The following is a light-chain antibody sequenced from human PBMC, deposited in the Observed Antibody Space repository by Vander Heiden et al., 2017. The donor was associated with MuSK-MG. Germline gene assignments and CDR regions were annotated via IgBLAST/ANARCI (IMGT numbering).Light chain of an antibody. V-gene: IGKV2-30*01. CDR2: EVS. CDR3: MQSKLLHS. J-gene: IGKJ2*01. CDR1: ESLVYTDGTTF. Sequence: VVMTQSPLSLPVTLGQPASISCWSSESLVYTDGTTFLSWFHQRPGQSPRRLIYEVSKRDSGVPDRFSGSGSDTDFTLTISRVEAEDVGIYYCMQSKLLHSFGQWIKLEIK.